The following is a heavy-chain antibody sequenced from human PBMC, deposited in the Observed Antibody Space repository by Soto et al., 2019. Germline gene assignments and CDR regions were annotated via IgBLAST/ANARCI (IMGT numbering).Heavy chain of an antibody. D-gene: IGHD2-2*02. CDR1: GFTFSSYA. J-gene: IGHJ4*02. CDR3: ASFCSSTSCYRPFDY. V-gene: IGHV3-23*01. CDR2: ISGSGGST. Sequence: EVQLLESGGGLVQPGGSLRLSCAASGFTFSSYAMSWVRQAPGQGLEWVSAISGSGGSTYYADSVKGRFTISRDNSKNTLYLQMNSLRAEYTAVYYGASFCSSTSCYRPFDYWGQGTLVTVSS.